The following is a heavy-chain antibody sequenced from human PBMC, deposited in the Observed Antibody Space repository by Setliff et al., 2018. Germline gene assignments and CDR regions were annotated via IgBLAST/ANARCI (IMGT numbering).Heavy chain of an antibody. Sequence: SGPTLVNPTQTLTLTCTFSGFSLSTSGMCVSWIRQPPGKALEWLARIDWDDDKYYSTSLKSRLTITKDTSKNQVVLTMTNMDPVDTATYYCAHRRWDSSSWVENDYYYMDVWGKGTTVTVSS. CDR3: AHRRWDSSSWVENDYYYMDV. J-gene: IGHJ6*03. CDR1: GFSLSTSGMC. CDR2: IDWDDDK. D-gene: IGHD6-13*01. V-gene: IGHV2-70*12.